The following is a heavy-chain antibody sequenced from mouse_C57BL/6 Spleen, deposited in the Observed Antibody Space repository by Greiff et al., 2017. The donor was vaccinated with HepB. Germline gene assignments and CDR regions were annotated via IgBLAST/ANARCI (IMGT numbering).Heavy chain of an antibody. CDR2: IYPSDSET. Sequence: QVQLQQPGAELVRPGSSVKLSCKASGYTFTSYWMDWVKQRPGQGLEWIGNIYPSDSETHYNQKFKDKATLTVDKSSSTAYMQLSSLTSEDSAVYDCARGPYYYGSSPYYAMDYWGQGTSVTVSS. V-gene: IGHV1-61*01. CDR1: GYTFTSYW. J-gene: IGHJ4*01. CDR3: ARGPYYYGSSPYYAMDY. D-gene: IGHD1-1*01.